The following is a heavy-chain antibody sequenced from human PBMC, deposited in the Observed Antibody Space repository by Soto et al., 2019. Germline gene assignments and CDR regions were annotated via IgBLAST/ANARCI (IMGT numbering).Heavy chain of an antibody. D-gene: IGHD3-16*01. CDR1: GFTFSSFG. Sequence: GGSLRLSCAASGFTFSSFGMSWVRQAPGKGLEWVSTISGSNSGTYYADSVRGRFTISRDNSKTTLYLQMNSLRAEDTAVYYCAKGVPLTSFDFWGQGTLVTVSS. CDR2: ISGSNSGT. V-gene: IGHV3-23*01. CDR3: AKGVPLTSFDF. J-gene: IGHJ4*02.